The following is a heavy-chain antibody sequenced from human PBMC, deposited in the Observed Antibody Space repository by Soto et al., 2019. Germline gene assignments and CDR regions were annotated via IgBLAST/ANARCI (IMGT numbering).Heavy chain of an antibody. Sequence: QVQLVQSGAEVKKPGSSVKVSCKASGGTFSSYAISWVRQAPGQGLEWMGGIIPIFGTANYAQKFQGRVTITADEYTSSDYMGLSSLRSEDTAVYSCGRESGVRSTYLDYWGQGPLVAVSS. V-gene: IGHV1-69*01. D-gene: IGHD3-3*01. CDR1: GGTFSSYA. CDR3: GRESGVRSTYLDY. CDR2: IIPIFGTA. J-gene: IGHJ4*02.